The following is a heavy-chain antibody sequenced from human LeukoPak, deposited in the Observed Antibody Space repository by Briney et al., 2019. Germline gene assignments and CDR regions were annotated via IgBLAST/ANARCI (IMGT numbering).Heavy chain of an antibody. CDR2: ISSSSTI. CDR1: GFTFSSYA. D-gene: IGHD4-17*01. V-gene: IGHV3-48*01. J-gene: IGHJ6*02. CDR3: ARVPDYGDYYYYGMDV. Sequence: GGSLRLSCAASGFTFSSYAMSWVRQAPGKGLEWVSYISSSSTIYYADSVKGRFTISRDNAKDSLYLQMNSLRAEDTAVYYCARVPDYGDYYYYGMDVWGQGTTVTVSS.